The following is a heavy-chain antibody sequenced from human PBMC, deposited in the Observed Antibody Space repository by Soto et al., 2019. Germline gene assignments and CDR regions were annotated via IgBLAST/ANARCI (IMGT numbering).Heavy chain of an antibody. V-gene: IGHV6-1*01. J-gene: IGHJ3*02. CDR1: GDSVSSNSAA. CDR3: ARYWYYDSSGYYYQSAFDI. Sequence: SQTLSLTCAISGDSVSSNSAAWNWIRQSPSRGLEWLGRTYYRSKWYNDYAVSVKSRITINPDTSKNQFSLQLNSVTPEDTAVYYCARYWYYDSSGYYYQSAFDIWGQGTMVPVSS. CDR2: TYYRSKWYN. D-gene: IGHD3-22*01.